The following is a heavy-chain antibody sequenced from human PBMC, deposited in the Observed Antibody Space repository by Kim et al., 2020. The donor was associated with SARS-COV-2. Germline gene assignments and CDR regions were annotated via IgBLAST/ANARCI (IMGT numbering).Heavy chain of an antibody. CDR2: INSDGSST. Sequence: GGSLRLSCAASGFTFSSYWMHWVRQAPGKGLVWVSRINSDGSSTSYADSVKGRFTISRDNAKNTLYLQMNSLRAEDTAVYYCARDRVRSSVWNYYYYGMDVWGQGTTVTVSS. D-gene: IGHD6-19*01. V-gene: IGHV3-74*01. J-gene: IGHJ6*02. CDR3: ARDRVRSSVWNYYYYGMDV. CDR1: GFTFSSYW.